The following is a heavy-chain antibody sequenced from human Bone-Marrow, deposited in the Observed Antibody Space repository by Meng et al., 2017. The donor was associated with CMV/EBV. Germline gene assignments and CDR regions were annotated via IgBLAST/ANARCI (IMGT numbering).Heavy chain of an antibody. CDR3: ASDPVRIVVVPAAMPPYSNNYYGMDV. Sequence: GESLKISCAASGFTFSSFRMNWVRQAPGKGLEWVSSISSSSSYLYYADSVKGRFTISRDDAKNSLYLQMISMRAEDTAVYYCASDPVRIVVVPAAMPPYSNNYYGMDVWGQGTTVTVSS. J-gene: IGHJ6*02. V-gene: IGHV3-21*01. CDR2: ISSSSSYL. CDR1: GFTFSSFR. D-gene: IGHD2-2*01.